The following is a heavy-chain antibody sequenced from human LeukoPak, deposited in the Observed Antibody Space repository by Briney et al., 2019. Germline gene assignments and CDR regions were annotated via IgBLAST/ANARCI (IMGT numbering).Heavy chain of an antibody. CDR3: ARASRYYDILTGYHPSSYFDF. D-gene: IGHD3-9*01. V-gene: IGHV3-7*05. J-gene: IGHJ4*02. Sequence: GGSLRLSCAASGFTFSDYWMTWVRQAPGKGLEWVANIKQDGSEKNHVDSVKGRFTISRDNAENSLYVQMNSLRAEDTAVYYCARASRYYDILTGYHPSSYFDFWGQGTLVTVSS. CDR1: GFTFSDYW. CDR2: IKQDGSEK.